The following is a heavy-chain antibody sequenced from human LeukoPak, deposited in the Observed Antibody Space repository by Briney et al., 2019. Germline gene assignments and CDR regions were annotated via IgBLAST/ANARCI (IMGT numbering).Heavy chain of an antibody. CDR1: GGTFSSYA. J-gene: IGHJ2*01. CDR2: IVPIFGTA. CDR3: ARDRYYDSSGYRWYFDL. D-gene: IGHD3-22*01. V-gene: IGHV1-69*13. Sequence: SVKVSCKASGGTFSSYAISWVRQAPGQGLEWMGGIVPIFGTANYAQKFQGRVTITADESTSTAYMELSSLRSEDTAVYYCARDRYYDSSGYRWYFDLWGRGTLVTVSS.